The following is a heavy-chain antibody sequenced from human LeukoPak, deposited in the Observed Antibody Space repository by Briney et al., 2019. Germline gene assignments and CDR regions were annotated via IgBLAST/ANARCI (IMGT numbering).Heavy chain of an antibody. V-gene: IGHV4-38-2*02. CDR2: IYHSGST. J-gene: IGHJ4*02. CDR1: GYSISSGYY. CDR3: ARVVDTAEDFDY. Sequence: KPSQTLSLTCTVSGYSISSGYYWGWIRQPPGKGLEWIGSIYHSGSTYYNPSLKSRVTISVDTSKNQFSLELSSVTAADTAVYYCARVVDTAEDFDYWGQGTLVTVSS. D-gene: IGHD5-18*01.